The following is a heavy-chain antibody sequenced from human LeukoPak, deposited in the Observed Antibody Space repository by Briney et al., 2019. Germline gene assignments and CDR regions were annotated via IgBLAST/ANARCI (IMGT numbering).Heavy chain of an antibody. CDR2: IYSGGST. V-gene: IGHV3-66*01. Sequence: PGRSLRLSCAASGFTVSSNCMSWVRQAPGKGLEWVSVIYSGGSTYYADSVKGRFTISRDNSKNTLYLQMNSLRAEDTAVYYCARDYYDSSGYPFFDYWGQGTLVTVSS. CDR1: GFTVSSNC. J-gene: IGHJ4*02. D-gene: IGHD3-22*01. CDR3: ARDYYDSSGYPFFDY.